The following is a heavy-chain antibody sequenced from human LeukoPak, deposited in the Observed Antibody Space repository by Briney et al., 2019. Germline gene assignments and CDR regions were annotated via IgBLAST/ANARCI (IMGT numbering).Heavy chain of an antibody. J-gene: IGHJ5*02. Sequence: PGGSLRLSCAASGLTFSSYGMHWVRQAPGKGLEWVAVIWSDGSNKYYADSVKGRFTISRDNSKNTLYLQMSSLRAEDTAVYYCARDRTTGTTHWFDPWGQGTLVTVSS. V-gene: IGHV3-33*01. CDR2: IWSDGSNK. CDR3: ARDRTTGTTHWFDP. CDR1: GLTFSSYG. D-gene: IGHD1-1*01.